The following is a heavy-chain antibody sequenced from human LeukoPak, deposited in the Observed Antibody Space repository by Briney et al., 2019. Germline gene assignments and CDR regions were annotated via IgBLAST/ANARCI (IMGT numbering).Heavy chain of an antibody. CDR3: ARDGNIWGSYRFLDN. V-gene: IGHV3-48*01. CDR1: GFTFSSYA. Sequence: GGSLRLSCAASGFTFSSYAMSWVRQAPGKGLEWVSHISRSSSTIDYADSVQGRFTISRDDDKNSLYLQMNSLRAGDTAVYYCARDGNIWGSYRFLDNWGQGTLVTVSS. CDR2: ISRSSSTI. J-gene: IGHJ4*02. D-gene: IGHD3-16*02.